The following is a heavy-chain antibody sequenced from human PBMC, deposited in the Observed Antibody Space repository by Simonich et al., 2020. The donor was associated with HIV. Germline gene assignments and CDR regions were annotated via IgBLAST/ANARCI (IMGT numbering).Heavy chain of an antibody. CDR1: GFTFSSYS. D-gene: IGHD2-2*01. J-gene: IGHJ4*02. CDR2: ISSSSSYI. CDR3: ARDGRKGSSTSCSDY. V-gene: IGHV3-21*01. Sequence: EVQLVESGGGLVKPGGSLRLSCAASGFTFSSYSMNWVRQAPGKGVEWVSSISSSSSYIYYANSVKGRFTISRDNAKNSLYLQMNSLRAEDTAVYYWARDGRKGSSTSCSDYWGQGTLVTVSS.